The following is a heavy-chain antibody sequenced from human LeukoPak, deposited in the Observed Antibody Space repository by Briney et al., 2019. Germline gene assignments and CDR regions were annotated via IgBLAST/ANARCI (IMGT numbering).Heavy chain of an antibody. D-gene: IGHD5-18*01. V-gene: IGHV3-23*01. CDR1: GFTFNNYA. CDR2: LSGSGAYT. J-gene: IGHJ3*02. Sequence: GGSLRLSCAASGFTFNNYAMSWVRQAPGRGLEWVSGLSGSGAYTYYADSVKGRFTISRDNSKNTLYLQMNSLRAEDTAVYYCAKADGYNYGRSAFDIWGQGTLVTVSS. CDR3: AKADGYNYGRSAFDI.